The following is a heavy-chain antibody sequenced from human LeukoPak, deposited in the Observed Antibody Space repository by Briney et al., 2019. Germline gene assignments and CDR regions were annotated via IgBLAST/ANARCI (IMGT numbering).Heavy chain of an antibody. Sequence: GGSLRLSCAASGFTVSSNYMSWVRQAPGKGLEWVSVIYSGGSTYYSDSVKGRFTISRDNSKNTLYLQMNSLRAEDTAVYYCARLDGSYRAFDYWGQGTLVTVSS. CDR2: IYSGGST. D-gene: IGHD1-26*01. CDR1: GFTVSSNY. J-gene: IGHJ4*02. CDR3: ARLDGSYRAFDY. V-gene: IGHV3-53*01.